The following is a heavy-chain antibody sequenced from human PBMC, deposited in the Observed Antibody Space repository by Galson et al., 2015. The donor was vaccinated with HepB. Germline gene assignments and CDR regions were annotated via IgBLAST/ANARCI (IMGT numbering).Heavy chain of an antibody. CDR1: GDSVSSNGAA. CDR3: ARDGELARDYFDD. D-gene: IGHD1-1*01. Sequence: CAISGDSVSSNGAAWNWIRESPSRGLEWLGRIYYRSQWYDSYAPSVESRITISPDTSKNQFSLHLNSVTPEDTAIYYCARDGELARDYFDDWGQGTLVTVSS. J-gene: IGHJ4*02. V-gene: IGHV6-1*01. CDR2: IYYRSQWYD.